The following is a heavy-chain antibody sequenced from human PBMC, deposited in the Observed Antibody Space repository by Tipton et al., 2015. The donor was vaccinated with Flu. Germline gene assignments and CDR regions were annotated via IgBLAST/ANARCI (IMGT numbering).Heavy chain of an antibody. V-gene: IGHV4-61*02. D-gene: IGHD3-16*02. CDR3: AKTGGSYPDLYYFDS. CDR2: IYSSGST. Sequence: TLSLTCTVSGGSISSGSYYWSWIRQPAGKGLEWIGRIYSSGSTNYNPSLQSRVTISIDMPKNQFSLKLNSVTAADTAVFYCAKTGGSYPDLYYFDSWGQGTLVTVSS. CDR1: GGSISSGSYY. J-gene: IGHJ4*02.